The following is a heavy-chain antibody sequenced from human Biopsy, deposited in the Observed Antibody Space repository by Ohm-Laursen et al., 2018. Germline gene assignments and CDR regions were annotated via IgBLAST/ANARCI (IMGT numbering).Heavy chain of an antibody. D-gene: IGHD3-10*01. CDR3: ARDGAGSYHDY. CDR2: ISGSGTTI. J-gene: IGHJ4*02. Sequence: SLRLSCAAFGFTFSDYYMSWIRQAPGKGLEWLSYISGSGTTIFYADSVKGRYTVSRDNAKNSLYLQMNSLTVEDTAAYYCARDGAGSYHDYWGQGTLVTVSS. CDR1: GFTFSDYY. V-gene: IGHV3-11*01.